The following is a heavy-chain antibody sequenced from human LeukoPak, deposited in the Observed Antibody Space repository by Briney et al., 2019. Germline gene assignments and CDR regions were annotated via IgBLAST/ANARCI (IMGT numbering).Heavy chain of an antibody. CDR1: GFTFSSYG. CDR3: ARDLSHDSSWNINS. Sequence: GGSLRLSCAASGFTFSSYGMHWVRQAPGKGLEWVAVISYDGSNKYYADSVKGRFTISRDIPKNTLYLQMNSLRVEDTAIYYCARDLSHDSSWNINSWGQGTLVTVSS. V-gene: IGHV3-30*03. J-gene: IGHJ5*02. CDR2: ISYDGSNK. D-gene: IGHD6-13*01.